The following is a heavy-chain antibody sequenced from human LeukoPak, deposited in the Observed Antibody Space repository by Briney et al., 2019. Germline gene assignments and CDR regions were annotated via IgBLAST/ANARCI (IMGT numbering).Heavy chain of an antibody. CDR1: GYSFTSYW. J-gene: IGHJ6*03. V-gene: IGHV5-51*01. Sequence: GESLKISCKGSGYSFTSYWIAWVRQMPGKGLEWMGIIYPGDSDTRYSPSFQGQVTISADKSISTAYLQWSSLKASDTATYYCARRGGVEKYYYYYMDVWGKGTTVTVSS. CDR2: IYPGDSDT. D-gene: IGHD2-8*02. CDR3: ARRGGVEKYYYYYMDV.